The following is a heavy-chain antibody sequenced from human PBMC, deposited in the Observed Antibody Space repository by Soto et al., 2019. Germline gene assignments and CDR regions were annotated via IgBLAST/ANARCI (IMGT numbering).Heavy chain of an antibody. D-gene: IGHD3-10*01. CDR1: GFPFTSYG. V-gene: IGHV3-30*03. Sequence: QVQLVESGGGVVQPGRSLRLSCAASGFPFTSYGMHWVREGPDKGLEWVAIISYDGSDKYYADSVKGRLTISRDNSKNILYLQMNGLSPEDTSLYYCVGGQYYFGYRGEGTLVIVSS. CDR2: ISYDGSDK. J-gene: IGHJ4*02. CDR3: VGGQYYFGY.